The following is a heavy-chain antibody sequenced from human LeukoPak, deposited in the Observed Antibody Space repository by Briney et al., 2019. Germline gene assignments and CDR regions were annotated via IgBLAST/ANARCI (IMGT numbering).Heavy chain of an antibody. D-gene: IGHD4-11*01. CDR3: ARALMDDYSLDY. J-gene: IGHJ4*02. V-gene: IGHV3-7*01. CDR2: IKQDGGDK. CDR1: GFTFSNYW. Sequence: GGSLRLSCAASGFTFSNYWMSWVRQAPGKGLEWVANIKQDGGDKYYVDSVKGRFIISRDNAENLMYLQMNSLRAEDTAVYYCARALMDDYSLDYWGQGTLVTVSS.